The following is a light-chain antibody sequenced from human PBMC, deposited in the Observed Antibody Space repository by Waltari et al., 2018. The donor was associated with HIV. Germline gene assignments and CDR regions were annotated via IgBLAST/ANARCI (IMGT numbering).Light chain of an antibody. CDR3: AAWDDSLNGYV. CDR1: SSNIGNNT. Sequence: QSVLTQPPSASGTPGQRVTISCSGSSSNIGNNTVNWYQRLPGTAPKLLIYSNNQRPSGVPDRFSGSKSDTSASLAISGRQSEDEAHYYCAAWDDSLNGYVFGTGTKVTVL. J-gene: IGLJ1*01. CDR2: SNN. V-gene: IGLV1-44*01.